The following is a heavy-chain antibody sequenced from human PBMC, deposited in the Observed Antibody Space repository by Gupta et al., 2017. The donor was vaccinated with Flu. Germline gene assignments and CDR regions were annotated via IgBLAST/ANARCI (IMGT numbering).Heavy chain of an antibody. CDR1: GGTFSSNA. D-gene: IGHD3-22*01. CDR3: ARDYDGIGTYYYYYHGMDV. CDR2: IIPKFDTP. V-gene: IGHV1-69*06. Sequence: QVQLEQSGAEVKKPGSSVKLSCKASGGTFSSNAISWVRQGPGQGLEWMGGIIPKFDTPNYSQKFQDRVTITADKLTSTVYMEVRSLRSEDTAVYYCARDYDGIGTYYYYYHGMDVWGQGTTVTVYS. J-gene: IGHJ6*02.